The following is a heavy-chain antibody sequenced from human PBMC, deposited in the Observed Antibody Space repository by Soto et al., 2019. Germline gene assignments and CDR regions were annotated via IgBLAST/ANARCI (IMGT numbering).Heavy chain of an antibody. V-gene: IGHV3-23*01. J-gene: IGHJ4*02. CDR2: IRGRGGPT. D-gene: IGHD6-6*01. CDR1: GFTFSSYA. Sequence: GGSLRLSCAASGFTFSSYAMSWVRQAPGKGLEWVSVIRGRGGPTYYADSVEGRFTISRDDSKNTLYLQMNSLRAEDTAVYYCAREGTRIAARPDDSDYWGQGTLVTVSS. CDR3: AREGTRIAARPDDSDY.